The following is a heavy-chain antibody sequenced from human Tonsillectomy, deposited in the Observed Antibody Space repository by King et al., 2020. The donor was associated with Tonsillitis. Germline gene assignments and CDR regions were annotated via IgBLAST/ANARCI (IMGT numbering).Heavy chain of an antibody. CDR3: ARDRGLYSSGDSFDI. CDR2: INAYNGNA. J-gene: IGHJ3*02. CDR1: GYTFTNYD. D-gene: IGHD6-19*01. Sequence: QLVQSGVEVKKPGASVKVSCKASGYTFTNYDITWVRQAPGQGLEWMGWINAYNGNATYAQKLQGRVTMTTDTSTSTAYMELRSMRSDDTAVYYCARDRGLYSSGDSFDIWGQGTLVTVSS. V-gene: IGHV1-18*01.